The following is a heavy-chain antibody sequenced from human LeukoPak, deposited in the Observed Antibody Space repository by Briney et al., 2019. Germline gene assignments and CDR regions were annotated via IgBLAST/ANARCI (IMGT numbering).Heavy chain of an antibody. V-gene: IGHV3-30*04. CDR1: GFTFSNYA. Sequence: GGSLRLSCAASGFTFSNYAMHWVRQAPGKGLEWVSFISYNGGEKYYPDSVKGRFTISRDNSKNTLYLEMDSLTVEDTAVYYCTGEFRDRNYDFDYWGQGTLVTVSS. D-gene: IGHD4-11*01. CDR3: TGEFRDRNYDFDY. J-gene: IGHJ4*02. CDR2: ISYNGGEK.